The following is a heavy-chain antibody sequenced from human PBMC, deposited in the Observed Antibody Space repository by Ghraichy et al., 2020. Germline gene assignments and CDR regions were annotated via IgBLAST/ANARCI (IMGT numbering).Heavy chain of an antibody. CDR2: IIPILGIA. Sequence: SVKVSCKASGGTFSSYTISWVRQAPGQGLEWMGRIIPILGIANYAQKFQGRVTITADKSTSTAYMELSSLRSEDTAVYYCASLDHHDYSNYAHPYYYYMDVWGKGTTVTVSS. J-gene: IGHJ6*03. D-gene: IGHD4-11*01. CDR1: GGTFSSYT. CDR3: ASLDHHDYSNYAHPYYYYMDV. V-gene: IGHV1-69*02.